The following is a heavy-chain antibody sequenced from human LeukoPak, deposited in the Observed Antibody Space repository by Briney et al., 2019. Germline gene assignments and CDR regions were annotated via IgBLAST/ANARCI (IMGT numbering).Heavy chain of an antibody. V-gene: IGHV3-23*01. D-gene: IGHD3-9*01. CDR1: GFTFSSHA. CDR2: ISGSGSRT. Sequence: GGPLSLSCAASGFTFSSHAKIWVPQAPGRALVGVSAISGSGSRTHYADHVKGRFPITRDNSKNTLYLQMNSLRAEATAVYYCAKSPGDFDWLLLLDSFDYWGQGTLVTVSS. CDR3: AKSPGDFDWLLLLDSFDY. J-gene: IGHJ4*02.